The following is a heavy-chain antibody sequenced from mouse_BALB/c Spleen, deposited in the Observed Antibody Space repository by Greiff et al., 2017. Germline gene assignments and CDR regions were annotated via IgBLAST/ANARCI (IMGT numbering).Heavy chain of an antibody. J-gene: IGHJ2*01. V-gene: IGHV1-63*02. CDR2: IYPGGGYT. CDR3: ATKIGSSFDY. Sequence: QVQLKQSGAELVRPGTSVKISCKASGYTFTNYWLGWVKQRPGHGLEWIGDIYPGGGYTNYNEKFKGKATLTADTSSSTAYMQLSSLTSEDSAVYFCATKIGSSFDYWGQGTTLTVSS. CDR1: GYTFTNYW.